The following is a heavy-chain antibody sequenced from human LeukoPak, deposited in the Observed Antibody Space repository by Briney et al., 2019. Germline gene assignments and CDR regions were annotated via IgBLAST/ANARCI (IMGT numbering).Heavy chain of an antibody. CDR1: GYIFASYG. J-gene: IGHJ4*02. D-gene: IGHD2-8*02. Sequence: GASVKVSCKASGYIFASYGISWVRQAPGQGLEWLGWISAYNGDTKYAQHLQGRVTLTTDTSTSTAYMELRSLTADDTALYYCARDNALTITPGGPDYWGRGTLITVSS. CDR3: ARDNALTITPGGPDY. CDR2: ISAYNGDT. V-gene: IGHV1-18*01.